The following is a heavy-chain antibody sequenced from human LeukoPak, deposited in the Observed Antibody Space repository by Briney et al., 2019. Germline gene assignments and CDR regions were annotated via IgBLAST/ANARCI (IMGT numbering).Heavy chain of an antibody. CDR1: GGSISSGGYC. CDR2: IYFSGST. CDR3: ASGYYDILTGYYNYFDY. J-gene: IGHJ4*02. D-gene: IGHD3-9*01. Sequence: SDTLSLTCTISGGSISSGGYCWSWIRQHPWKGLEWIGYIYFSGSTYYNPSLKSRVTISVDTSKNQFFLKLSYVTAADTAVYYCASGYYDILTGYYNYFDYWGQGTLVTVS. V-gene: IGHV4-31*03.